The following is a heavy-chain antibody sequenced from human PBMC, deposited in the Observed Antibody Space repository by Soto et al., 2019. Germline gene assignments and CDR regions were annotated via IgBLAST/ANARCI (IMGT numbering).Heavy chain of an antibody. CDR3: ARRSDYGDFDY. V-gene: IGHV4-59*08. CDR2: IYYSGST. CDR1: GGSISSYY. D-gene: IGHD4-17*01. J-gene: IGHJ4*02. Sequence: SETLSLTCTVSGGSISSYYWSWIRQPPGKGLEWIGYIYYSGSTNYNPSLKSRVTISVDTSKNQFSLKLSSVTAADTAVYYCARRSDYGDFDYWGQGTLVTVSS.